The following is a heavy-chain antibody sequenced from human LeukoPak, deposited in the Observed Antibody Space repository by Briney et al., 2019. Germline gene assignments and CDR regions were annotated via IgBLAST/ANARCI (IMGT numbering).Heavy chain of an antibody. CDR3: ARDGYCSSTSCYATGAYYYGMDV. D-gene: IGHD2-2*03. Sequence: ASVKVSCKASGGTFSSYAISWVRQAPGQGLEWMGWISAYNGNTNYAQKLQGRVTMTTDASTSTAYMELRSLRSDDTAVYYCARDGYCSSTSCYATGAYYYGMDVWGQGTTVTVSS. V-gene: IGHV1-18*01. J-gene: IGHJ6*02. CDR2: ISAYNGNT. CDR1: GGTFSSYA.